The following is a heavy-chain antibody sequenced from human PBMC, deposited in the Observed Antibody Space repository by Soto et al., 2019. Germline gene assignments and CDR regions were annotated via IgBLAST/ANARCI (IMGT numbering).Heavy chain of an antibody. CDR3: ARLTEQLVSDYYYGMDV. J-gene: IGHJ6*02. V-gene: IGHV3-48*03. CDR1: GFTFSSYE. D-gene: IGHD6-6*01. CDR2: ISSSGSTI. Sequence: GWSLRLSCAASGFTFSSYEMNWVRQAPGKGLEWVSYISSSGSTIYYADSVKGRFTISRDNAKNSLYLQMNSLRAEDMAVYYCARLTEQLVSDYYYGMDVWGQGTTVIVSS.